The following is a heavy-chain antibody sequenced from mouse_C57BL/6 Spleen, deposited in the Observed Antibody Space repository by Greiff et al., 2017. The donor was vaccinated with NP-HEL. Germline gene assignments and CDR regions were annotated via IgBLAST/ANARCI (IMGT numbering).Heavy chain of an antibody. J-gene: IGHJ3*01. CDR2: INPNNGGT. V-gene: IGHV1-26*01. CDR3: VGWDYAWFAY. D-gene: IGHD2-4*01. Sequence: VQLQQSGPELVKPGASVKISCKASGYTFTDYYMNWVKQSHGKSLEWIGDINPNNGGTSYNQKFKGKATLTVDKSSSTAYMELRSLTSEDSAVYYCVGWDYAWFAYWGQGTLVTVSA. CDR1: GYTFTDYY.